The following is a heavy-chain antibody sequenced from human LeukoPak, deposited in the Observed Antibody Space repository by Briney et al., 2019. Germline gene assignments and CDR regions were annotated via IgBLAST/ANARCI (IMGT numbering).Heavy chain of an antibody. D-gene: IGHD5-12*01. CDR1: GGTIISYY. V-gene: IGHV4-4*07. CDR3: ASQPYSGYGGNNWFDP. J-gene: IGHJ5*02. CDR2: IYTSGST. Sequence: SETLSLTCTVSGGTIISYYWSWIRQPAGKGLEWIGRIYTSGSTNYNPSLKSRVTMSVDTSKNQFSLKLSSVTAADTAVYYCASQPYSGYGGNNWFDPWGQGTLVTVSS.